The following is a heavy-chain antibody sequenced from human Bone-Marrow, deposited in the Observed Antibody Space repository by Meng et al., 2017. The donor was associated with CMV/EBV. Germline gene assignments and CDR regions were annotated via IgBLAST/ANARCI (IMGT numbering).Heavy chain of an antibody. V-gene: IGHV3-7*03. D-gene: IGHD6-13*01. J-gene: IGHJ4*02. CDR1: GFTFSRSW. CDR3: ASSSSSWFFDY. CDR2: INEDGSLN. Sequence: GSLRLSCAASGFTFSRSWMSWVRQAPGKGPEWVANINEDGSLNHYVDSVKGRFTISRDNSKNTLYLQMNSLRAEDTAVYYCASSSSSWFFDYWGQGTLVTVSS.